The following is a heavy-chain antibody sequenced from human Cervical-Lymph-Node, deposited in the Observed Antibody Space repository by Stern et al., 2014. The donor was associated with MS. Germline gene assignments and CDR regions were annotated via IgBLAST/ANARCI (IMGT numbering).Heavy chain of an antibody. CDR1: GGSISSGGYY. CDR2: IYYSGST. V-gene: IGHV4-31*03. CDR3: ARQTNYYDSSGYAIFFDY. J-gene: IGHJ4*02. D-gene: IGHD3-22*01. Sequence: QVQLQESGPGLVKPSQTLSLTCTVSGGSISSGGYYWSWIRQHPGKGLEWIWYIYYSGSTYYNPSLKSRVTISVDTSKNQFSLKLSSVTAADTAVYYCARQTNYYDSSGYAIFFDYWGQGTLVTVSS.